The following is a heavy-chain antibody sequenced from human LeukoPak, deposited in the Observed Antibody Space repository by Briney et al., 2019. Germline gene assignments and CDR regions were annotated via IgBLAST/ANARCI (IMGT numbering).Heavy chain of an antibody. CDR3: ARDGAENSFDI. CDR2: IIPILGIA. Sequence: SVKVSCKASGGTFSSYTISWVRQAPGQGLEWMGRIIPILGIANYAQKFQGRVTITAGKSTSTAYMELSSLRSEDTAVYYCARDGAENSFDIWGQGTMVTVSS. D-gene: IGHD2/OR15-2a*01. V-gene: IGHV1-69*04. CDR1: GGTFSSYT. J-gene: IGHJ3*02.